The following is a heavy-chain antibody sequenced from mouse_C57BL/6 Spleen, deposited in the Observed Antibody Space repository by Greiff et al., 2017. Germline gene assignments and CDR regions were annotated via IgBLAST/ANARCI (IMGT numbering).Heavy chain of an antibody. V-gene: IGHV1-54*01. CDR3: ARSPRRVYYFDY. J-gene: IGHJ2*01. CDR1: GYAFTNYL. Sequence: VQLQQSGAELVRPGTSVKVSCKASGYAFTNYLIEWVKQRPGQGLEWIGVFNPGSGGTNYNEKFKGKATLTADKSSSTAYMQLSSLTSEDSAVYFCARSPRRVYYFDYWGQGTTLTVSS. CDR2: FNPGSGGT.